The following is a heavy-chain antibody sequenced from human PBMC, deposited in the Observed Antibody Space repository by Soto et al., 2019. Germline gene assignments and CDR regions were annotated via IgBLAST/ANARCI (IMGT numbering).Heavy chain of an antibody. CDR3: ARGVVYAAHYYYYYYMDV. CDR1: GFTFSSYD. Sequence: PGGSLGLSCAAYGFTFSSYDMQWVRQATGKGLEWVSAIGTAGDTYYPGSVKSRFTISRENAKNSLYLQMNSLRAGDTAVYYCARGVVYAAHYYYYYYMDVWGKGTTVTVSS. CDR2: IGTAGDT. V-gene: IGHV3-13*01. D-gene: IGHD2-8*02. J-gene: IGHJ6*03.